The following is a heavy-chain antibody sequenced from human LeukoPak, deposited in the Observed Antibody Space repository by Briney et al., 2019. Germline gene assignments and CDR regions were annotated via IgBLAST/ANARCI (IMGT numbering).Heavy chain of an antibody. Sequence: ASVNVSCKSSGYTFTSYGISWVRQAPGQGLEWMGWISAYNGNTIYAQKLQGKVTMTTDTSTSTAYMELRSLRSDDTAVYYCAKGDQYLWEYYYYMDVWGKGTTVTISS. CDR2: ISAYNGNT. CDR3: AKGDQYLWEYYYYMDV. J-gene: IGHJ6*03. CDR1: GYTFTSYG. V-gene: IGHV1-18*01. D-gene: IGHD1-26*01.